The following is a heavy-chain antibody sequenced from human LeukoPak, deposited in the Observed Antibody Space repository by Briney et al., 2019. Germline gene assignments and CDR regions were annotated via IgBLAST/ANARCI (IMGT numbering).Heavy chain of an antibody. Sequence: SVKVSCKASGGTFSSYAISWVRQAPGQGLEWMGGIIPIFGTANYAQKFQGRVTITADESTSTAYMELSSLRSEDTAVYYCARRGLDWSSYGYGYYFDYWGQGTPVTVSS. CDR1: GGTFSSYA. CDR3: ARRGLDWSSYGYGYYFDY. D-gene: IGHD5-18*01. CDR2: IIPIFGTA. V-gene: IGHV1-69*13. J-gene: IGHJ4*02.